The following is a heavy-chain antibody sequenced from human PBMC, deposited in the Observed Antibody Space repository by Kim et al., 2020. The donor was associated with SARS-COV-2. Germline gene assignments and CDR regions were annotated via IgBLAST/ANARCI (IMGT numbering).Heavy chain of an antibody. CDR1: GGSISSSSYY. D-gene: IGHD2-2*01. CDR3: ARGVVPAETFDY. CDR2: IYYSGST. Sequence: SETLSLTCTVSGGSISSSSYYWGWIRQPPGKGLEWIGSIYYSGSTYYNPSLKSRVTISVDTSKNQFSLKLSSVTAADTAVYYCARGVVPAETFDYWGQGT. V-gene: IGHV4-39*07. J-gene: IGHJ4*02.